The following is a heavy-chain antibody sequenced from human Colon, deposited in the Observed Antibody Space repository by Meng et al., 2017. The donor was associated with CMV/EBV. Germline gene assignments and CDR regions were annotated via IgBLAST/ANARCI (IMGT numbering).Heavy chain of an antibody. CDR1: GVSFIGYY. V-gene: IGHV4-34*01. J-gene: IGHJ5*02. CDR2: INHGGDT. D-gene: IGHD3-22*01. CDR3: ARGLGSGYYFYRWFDP. Sequence: GVSFIGYYWTWIRQPPGKGLEWIGEINHGGDTNYNPALKSRISMSVDASKNQFSLNLRSVTAADTAVYYCARGLGSGYYFYRWFDPWGQGTLVTVSS.